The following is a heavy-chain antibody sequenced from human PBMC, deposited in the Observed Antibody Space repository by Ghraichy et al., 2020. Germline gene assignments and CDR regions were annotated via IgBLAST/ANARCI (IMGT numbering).Heavy chain of an antibody. CDR1: GGSISNYY. CDR3: ARDSPQFIAARPSDWSYGMDV. V-gene: IGHV4-59*01. Sequence: SETLSLTCTVSGGSISNYYWSWIRQPPGKGLEWIGYIHYSGSTNYNPSLKSRVTISVDTSKNQFSLKLSSVTAADTAVYYCARDSPQFIAARPSDWSYGMDVWGQGTTVTVSS. D-gene: IGHD6-6*01. CDR2: IHYSGST. J-gene: IGHJ6*02.